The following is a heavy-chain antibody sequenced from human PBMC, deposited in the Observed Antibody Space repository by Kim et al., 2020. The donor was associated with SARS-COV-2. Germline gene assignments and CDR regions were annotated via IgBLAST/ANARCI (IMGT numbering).Heavy chain of an antibody. CDR3: ARDPLWAVDILGDDY. D-gene: IGHD3-10*01. J-gene: IGHJ4*02. V-gene: IGHV3-23*01. CDR2: IGGPGDFT. Sequence: GGSLRLSCAASGFASSSYAMGWVRQPPGKGLEWVSTIGGPGDFTYYADSVRGRFTISRDSSKNSVLLLLNSLRAEDTAIYYCARDPLWAVDILGDDYWGQGTLVTVSS. CDR1: GFASSSYA.